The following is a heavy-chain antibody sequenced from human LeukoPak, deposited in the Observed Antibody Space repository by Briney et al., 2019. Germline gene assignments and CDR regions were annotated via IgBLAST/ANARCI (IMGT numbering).Heavy chain of an antibody. J-gene: IGHJ4*02. CDR1: GASVSSTNYY. CDR2: ISYSGST. CDR3: AAWGYPYYFDY. V-gene: IGHV4-39*01. Sequence: SETLSLTCTVSGASVSSTNYYWGWIRQPPGKGLEWIASISYSGSTFYNPSLKSRVTMSVRTSHNQFSLGLSSVIAADTAMYSCAAWGYPYYFDYWGRGTLVTVSS. D-gene: IGHD7-27*01.